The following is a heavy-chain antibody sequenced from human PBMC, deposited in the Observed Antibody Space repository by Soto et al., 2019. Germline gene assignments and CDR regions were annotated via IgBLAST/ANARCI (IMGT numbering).Heavy chain of an antibody. Sequence: GGSLRLSCAASGFTFSSYAMHWVRQAPGKGLEWVAVISYDGSNKYYADSVKGRFTISRDNSKNTLYLQMNSLRAEDTAVYYCASSFVVVPAAISVFGYYFDYRGQGTLVTVSS. CDR3: ASSFVVVPAAISVFGYYFDY. D-gene: IGHD2-2*02. CDR1: GFTFSSYA. CDR2: ISYDGSNK. J-gene: IGHJ4*02. V-gene: IGHV3-30-3*01.